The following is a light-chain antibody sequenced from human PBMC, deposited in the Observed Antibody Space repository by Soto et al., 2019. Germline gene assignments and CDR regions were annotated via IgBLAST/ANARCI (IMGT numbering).Light chain of an antibody. CDR3: LQHNSYPWT. CDR1: QDIRSA. CDR2: AAS. Sequence: IQMTQSPSSLSASVGDRVTITCRASQDIRSALGWYQQKPGEAPKRLIYAASGLHSGVPSRFSGGGSGTEFTLTISSLQPEDFATYYCLQHNSYPWTFGQGTKVDIK. J-gene: IGKJ1*01. V-gene: IGKV1-17*01.